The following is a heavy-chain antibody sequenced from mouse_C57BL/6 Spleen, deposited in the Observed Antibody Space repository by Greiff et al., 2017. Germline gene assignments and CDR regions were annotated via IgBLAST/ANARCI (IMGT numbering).Heavy chain of an antibody. CDR2: ISSGGDYI. D-gene: IGHD1-1*01. CDR3: TRDFPYYGSSDWYFDV. CDR1: GFTFSSYA. J-gene: IGHJ1*03. V-gene: IGHV5-9-1*02. Sequence: EVNVVESGEGLVKPGGSLKLSCAASGFTFSSYAMSWVRQTPEKRLEWVAYISSGGDYIYYADTVKGRFTISRDNARNTLYLQMSSLKSEDTAMYYCTRDFPYYGSSDWYFDVWGTGTTVTVSS.